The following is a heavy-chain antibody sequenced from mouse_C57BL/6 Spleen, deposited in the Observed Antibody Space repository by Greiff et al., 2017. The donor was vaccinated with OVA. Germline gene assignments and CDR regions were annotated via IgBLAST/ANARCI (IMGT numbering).Heavy chain of an antibody. D-gene: IGHD2-4*01. CDR1: GFTFSSYA. Sequence: EVMLVESGGGLVKPGGSLKLSCAASGFTFSSYAMSWVRQTPEKRLEWVATISDGGSYTYYPDNVKGRFTISRDNAKNNLYLQMSHLKSEDTAMYYCARDDYDYDEGVYDYWGQGTTLTVSS. CDR2: ISDGGSYT. V-gene: IGHV5-4*01. J-gene: IGHJ2*01. CDR3: ARDDYDYDEGVYDY.